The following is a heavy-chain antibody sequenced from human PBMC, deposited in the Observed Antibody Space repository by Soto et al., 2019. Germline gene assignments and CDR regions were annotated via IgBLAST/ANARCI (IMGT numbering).Heavy chain of an antibody. CDR1: GFTFSSYG. CDR3: ARDGYGSGSYYIDY. Sequence: GGSLRLSCAASGFTFSSYGMHWVRQAPGKGLEWVAVIWYDGSNKYYADSVKGRFTISRDNSKNTLYLQMNSLRAEDTAVYYCARDGYGSGSYYIDYWGKGTLVTVSS. D-gene: IGHD3-10*01. CDR2: IWYDGSNK. V-gene: IGHV3-33*01. J-gene: IGHJ4*02.